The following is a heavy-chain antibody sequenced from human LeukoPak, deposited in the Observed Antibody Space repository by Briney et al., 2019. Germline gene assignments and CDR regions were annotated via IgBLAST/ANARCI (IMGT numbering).Heavy chain of an antibody. J-gene: IGHJ4*02. Sequence: GASVKVSCKASGYTFTGYYMHWVRQAPGQGLEWMGRINPNSGGTNYAQKFQGGVTMTRDTSISTAYMELSRLRSDDTAVYYCARYYYDSSGPDYWGQGTLVTVSS. CDR1: GYTFTGYY. CDR2: INPNSGGT. CDR3: ARYYYDSSGPDY. V-gene: IGHV1-2*06. D-gene: IGHD3-22*01.